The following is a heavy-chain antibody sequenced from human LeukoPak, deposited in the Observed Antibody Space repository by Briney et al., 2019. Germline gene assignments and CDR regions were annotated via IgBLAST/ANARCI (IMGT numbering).Heavy chain of an antibody. CDR3: ARGPGSSGWYFFLDY. CDR2: ISGSTSTI. V-gene: IGHV3-48*01. J-gene: IGHJ4*02. Sequence: SGGSLRLSCAASGFTFSSYSMNWVRQALGKGLEWVSYISGSTSTINYADSVRGRLTISRDNAKNSLYLQMNSLRAEDTAVYYCARGPGSSGWYFFLDYWGQGTLVTVSS. CDR1: GFTFSSYS. D-gene: IGHD6-19*01.